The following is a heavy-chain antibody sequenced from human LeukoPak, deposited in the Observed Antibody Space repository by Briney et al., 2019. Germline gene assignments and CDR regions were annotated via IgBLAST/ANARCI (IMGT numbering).Heavy chain of an antibody. CDR3: AKVSSSSGIRYFDY. V-gene: IGHV3-23*01. D-gene: IGHD6-6*01. J-gene: IGHJ4*02. CDR1: GFTFSSYA. Sequence: GGSLRLSCAASGFTFSSYAMSWVRQAPGKGLEWVSAISGSGGSTYYADSVKGRFTISRDNSKNTLYLQMDSLRAEDTAVYYCAKVSSSSGIRYFDYWGQGTLVTVSS. CDR2: ISGSGGST.